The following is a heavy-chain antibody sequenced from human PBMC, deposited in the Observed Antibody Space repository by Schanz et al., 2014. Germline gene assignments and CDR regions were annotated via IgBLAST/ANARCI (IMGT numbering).Heavy chain of an antibody. CDR2: ISHSGGSK. J-gene: IGHJ6*02. Sequence: VQLVESGGGLVQPGGSLRLSCAASGFTFSTYAMSWVRQAPGKGLEWVSSISHSGGSKYYADSVKGRFTISRDNSENTLYLQMNSLSADDTAVFYCAKGMGYCSGGTCYDYYYYGLDGWGQGTTVTVSS. V-gene: IGHV3-23*04. D-gene: IGHD2-15*01. CDR1: GFTFSTYA. CDR3: AKGMGYCSGGTCYDYYYYGLDG.